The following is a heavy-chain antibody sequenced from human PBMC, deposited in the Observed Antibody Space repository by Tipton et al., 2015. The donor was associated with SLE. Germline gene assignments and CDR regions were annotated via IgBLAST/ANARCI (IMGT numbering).Heavy chain of an antibody. CDR3: ARGAKERITLVRVRPYYFDY. CDR1: GGSFSGYY. V-gene: IGHV4-34*01. D-gene: IGHD3-10*01. CDR2: SNPSGNT. Sequence: TLSLTCAVYGGSFSGYYWSLFRQPPVKGLEWIGESNPSGNTNYNPSLKSRVTIFVDMSKNQLSLKMTSVTAADSAVYFCARGAKERITLVRVRPYYFDYWGQGSLVTVSS. J-gene: IGHJ4*01.